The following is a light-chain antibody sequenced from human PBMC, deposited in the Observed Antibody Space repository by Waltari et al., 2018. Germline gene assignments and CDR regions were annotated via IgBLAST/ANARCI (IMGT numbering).Light chain of an antibody. V-gene: IGLV2-14*01. CDR2: DVS. CDR3: SSYTSSSTVV. Sequence: QSALTQPASVSGSPGQSITISCTGTSSDVGCYNYVSWYQQHPVKAPKLMIYDVSKRPSGVSNRFSGSKSGNTASLTISGLQAEDEADYYCSSYTSSSTVVFGGGTKLTVL. CDR1: SSDVGCYNY. J-gene: IGLJ2*01.